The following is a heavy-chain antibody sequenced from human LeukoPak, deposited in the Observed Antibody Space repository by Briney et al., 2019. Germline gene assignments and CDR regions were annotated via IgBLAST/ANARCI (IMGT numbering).Heavy chain of an antibody. J-gene: IGHJ4*02. CDR2: IYYSGST. V-gene: IGHV4-31*03. Sequence: SQTLSLSCTVSGGSISSGGYYWSCIRQHPGKGLEWIGYIYYSGSTYYNPSLKSRVTISVDTSKNQLSLKLSSVTAADAAVYYCARESGVYGWYYFDYWRQGTLVSVPS. CDR3: ARESGVYGWYYFDY. D-gene: IGHD3-10*01. CDR1: GGSISSGGYY.